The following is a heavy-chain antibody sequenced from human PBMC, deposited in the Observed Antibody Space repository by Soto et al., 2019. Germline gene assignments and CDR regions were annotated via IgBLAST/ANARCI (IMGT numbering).Heavy chain of an antibody. V-gene: IGHV3-72*01. D-gene: IGHD6-19*01. CDR1: GFTFGDHY. J-gene: IGHJ4*02. CDR2: TRNRVNRYTT. CDR3: ARVRKSFAVAPTERHDYFDY. Sequence: EVQLVESGGGLVQPGGSLRLSCAASGFTFGDHYMDWVRQAPGEGLEWVARTRNRVNRYTTEYAASVKGRFTISRDDSHNSLFLQMNILKTEDTAVYYCARVRKSFAVAPTERHDYFDYWGQGTRVTVSS.